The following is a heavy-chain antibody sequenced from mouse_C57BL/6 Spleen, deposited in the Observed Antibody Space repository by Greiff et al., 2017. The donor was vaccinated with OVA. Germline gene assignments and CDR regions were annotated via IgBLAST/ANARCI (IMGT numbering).Heavy chain of an antibody. D-gene: IGHD2-3*01. CDR3: AREDGYLGDY. CDR1: GYTFTSYG. V-gene: IGHV1-81*01. J-gene: IGHJ4*01. CDR2: IYPRSGNT. Sequence: QVQLKQSGAELARPGASVKLSCKASGYTFTSYGISWVKQRTGQGLEWIGEIYPRSGNTYYNEKFKGKATLTADKSSSTAYMELRSLTSEDSAVYFCAREDGYLGDYWGQGTSVTVSS.